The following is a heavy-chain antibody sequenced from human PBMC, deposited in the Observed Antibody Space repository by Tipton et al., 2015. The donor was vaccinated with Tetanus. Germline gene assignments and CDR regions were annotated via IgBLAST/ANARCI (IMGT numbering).Heavy chain of an antibody. CDR3: ARRTGGSYYALFDY. J-gene: IGHJ4*02. Sequence: TLSLTCTVSGGSISSSSYYWGWIRQPPGKGLEWIGTINYSGSTYYNPSLKSRVTISVDTSKNQFSLKLSSVSAADTAVYYCARRTGGSYYALFDYWGQGTLVPVSS. CDR2: INYSGST. CDR1: GGSISSSSYY. D-gene: IGHD1-26*01. V-gene: IGHV4-39*01.